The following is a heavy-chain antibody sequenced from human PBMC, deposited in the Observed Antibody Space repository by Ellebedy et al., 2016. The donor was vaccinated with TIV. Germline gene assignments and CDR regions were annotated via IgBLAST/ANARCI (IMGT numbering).Heavy chain of an antibody. CDR2: INSDGSSR. V-gene: IGHV3-74*01. D-gene: IGHD6-13*01. J-gene: IGHJ5*02. CDR3: ARPLIAAAGMGFDP. CDR1: GFTFSSYW. Sequence: GESLKISCAASGFTFSSYWMHWVRQAPGKGLVWVSRINSDGSSRDYADSVKGRFTISRDNAKNTLYLQMNSLRAEDTAVYYCARPLIAAAGMGFDPWGQGTLVTVSS.